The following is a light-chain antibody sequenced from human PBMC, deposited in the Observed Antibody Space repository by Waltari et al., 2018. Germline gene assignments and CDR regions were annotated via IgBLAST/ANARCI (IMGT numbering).Light chain of an antibody. J-gene: IGKJ2*01. CDR3: QQYGSSPYT. CDR1: PTIKSSH. V-gene: IGKV3-20*01. CDR2: GAS. Sequence: SVLTHSPGTLSLSPGVTVTLSCRASPTIKSSHLAWYQQKAGQAPRLLIYGASSRATGIPDRFSGSGSGTDFTLTISRLQPEDFAVYHCQQYGSSPYTFGQGTKVAIK.